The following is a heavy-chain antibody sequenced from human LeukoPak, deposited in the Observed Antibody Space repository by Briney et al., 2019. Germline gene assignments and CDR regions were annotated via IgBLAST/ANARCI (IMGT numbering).Heavy chain of an antibody. V-gene: IGHV3-48*04. CDR3: ARDYRVRYYYYGMDV. D-gene: IGHD3-16*02. CDR1: GFTFSSYS. CDR2: ISSSSSTI. Sequence: GGSLRLSCAASGFTFSSYSMNWVRQAPGKGLEWVSYISSSSSTIYYADSVKGRFTISRDNAKNSLYLQMNSLRAEDTAVYYCARDYRVRYYYYGMDVWGQGTTVTVSS. J-gene: IGHJ6*02.